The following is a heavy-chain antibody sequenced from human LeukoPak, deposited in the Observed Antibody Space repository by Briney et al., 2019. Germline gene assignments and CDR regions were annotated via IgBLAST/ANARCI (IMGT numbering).Heavy chain of an antibody. Sequence: ASVKVSCTASGYTFTSYYMHWVRQAPGQGLEWMGLINPSGGSTSYAQKFQGRVTMTRDTSTSTVYMELSSLRSEDTAVYYCARGTPNWYYYYYMDVWGKGTTVTVSS. CDR3: ARGTPNWYYYYYMDV. CDR1: GYTFTSYY. D-gene: IGHD2-15*01. J-gene: IGHJ6*03. V-gene: IGHV1-46*01. CDR2: INPSGGST.